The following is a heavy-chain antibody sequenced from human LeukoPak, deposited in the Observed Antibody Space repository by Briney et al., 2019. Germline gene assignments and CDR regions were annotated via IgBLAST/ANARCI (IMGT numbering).Heavy chain of an antibody. CDR1: GFTFSSYA. CDR3: TTTADIVLMVYAIPFDY. J-gene: IGHJ4*02. CDR2: ISGSGGST. D-gene: IGHD2-8*01. V-gene: IGHV3-23*01. Sequence: PGGSLRLSCAASGFTFSSYAMSWVRQAPGKGLEWVSAISGSGGSTYYADSVKGRFTISRDDSKNTLYLQMNSLKTEDTAVYYCTTTADIVLMVYAIPFDYWGQGTLVTVSS.